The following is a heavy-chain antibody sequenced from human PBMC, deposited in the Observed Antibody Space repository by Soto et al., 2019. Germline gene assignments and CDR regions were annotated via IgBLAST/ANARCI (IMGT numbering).Heavy chain of an antibody. Sequence: SETLSLTCAVYGETFSGYYWGWIRQPPGQGLEWIGEINHSGSTNYNPSLKSRVTISADTSKNQFSLKLSSVAAADTAVYYCVRRVSSLPVDYWGQGTLVTV. J-gene: IGHJ4*02. CDR1: GETFSGYY. CDR2: INHSGST. CDR3: VRRVSSLPVDY. V-gene: IGHV4-34*01. D-gene: IGHD3-10*01.